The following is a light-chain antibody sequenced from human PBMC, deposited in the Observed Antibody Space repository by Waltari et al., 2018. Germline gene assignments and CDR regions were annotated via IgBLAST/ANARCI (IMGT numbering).Light chain of an antibody. CDR3: QQYSDYSIT. CDR1: QSISTW. CDR2: KAS. J-gene: IGKJ5*01. V-gene: IGKV1-5*03. Sequence: DIQMTQSPSTLSASVGESVTITCRASQSISTWLAWYQQRPGKAPKVLIYKASNLESGVPSRFSGSGSGTEFTLTISSLQPDDFATYYCQQYSDYSITFGQGTRLEIK.